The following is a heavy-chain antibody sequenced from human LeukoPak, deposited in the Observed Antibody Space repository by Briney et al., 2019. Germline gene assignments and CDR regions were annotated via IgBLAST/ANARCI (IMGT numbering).Heavy chain of an antibody. CDR3: ARWVNSGSYKLYYGLDV. CDR1: GFIFSDHS. V-gene: IGHV3-21*06. Sequence: NPGGSLRLSCAASGFIFSDHSVNWVRQAPGKGLEWVSSISSLGSYMYYADSLKGRFTVSRDNAKNSLYLQMNSLRVEGTAVYYCARWVNSGSYKLYYGLDVWGQGTTVTVSS. D-gene: IGHD1-26*01. CDR2: ISSLGSYM. J-gene: IGHJ6*02.